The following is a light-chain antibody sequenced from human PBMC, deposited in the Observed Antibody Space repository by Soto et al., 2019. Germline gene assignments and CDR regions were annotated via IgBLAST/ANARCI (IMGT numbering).Light chain of an antibody. CDR3: ASYAGSSTL. CDR2: EVT. Sequence: QSALTQPPSASGSPGQSVTISCTGTFSDVGRYNFVSWYQQHPGRVPKLIIFEVTKRPSGVPDRFSGSKSGNTASLTVSGLQADDEADYYCASYAGSSTLFGGGTKVTVL. V-gene: IGLV2-8*01. J-gene: IGLJ2*01. CDR1: FSDVGRYNF.